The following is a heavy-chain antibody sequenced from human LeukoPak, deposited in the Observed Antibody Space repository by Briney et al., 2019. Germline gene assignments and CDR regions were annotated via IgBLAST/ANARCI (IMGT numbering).Heavy chain of an antibody. CDR3: VKALYGDYGRFDY. Sequence: GGSLRLTCAASGFTSSTYAMSWVRQAPGKGLDWVSTISDGGSDTHYADSVKGRFTISRDNSNHTLYLQMNSLRAEDTAVYYCVKALYGDYGRFDYWGQGTLVTVSS. CDR2: ISDGGSDT. V-gene: IGHV3-23*01. J-gene: IGHJ4*02. D-gene: IGHD4-17*01. CDR1: GFTSSTYA.